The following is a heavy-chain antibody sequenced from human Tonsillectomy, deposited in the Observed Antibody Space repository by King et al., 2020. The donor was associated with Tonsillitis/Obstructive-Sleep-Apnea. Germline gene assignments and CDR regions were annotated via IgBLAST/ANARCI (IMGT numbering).Heavy chain of an antibody. V-gene: IGHV3-53*04. D-gene: IGHD2-2*01. J-gene: IGHJ3*02. Sequence: VQLVESGGGWVQPGGSLRLSCAASGFTVSSNYMNWVRQAPGKGLEWVSLLYSGGSTYYADSVKGRFTISRDNSKKTLYLQMNSLRAEDTAVYYCARDRESTSSWVAFDIWGQGTMVTVSS. CDR1: GFTVSSNY. CDR2: LYSGGST. CDR3: ARDRESTSSWVAFDI.